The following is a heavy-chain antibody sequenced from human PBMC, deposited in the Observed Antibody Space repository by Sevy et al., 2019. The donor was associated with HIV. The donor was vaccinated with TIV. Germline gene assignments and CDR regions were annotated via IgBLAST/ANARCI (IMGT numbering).Heavy chain of an antibody. D-gene: IGHD2-15*01. Sequence: GGSLRLSCAASGFTFSSYAMSWVRQAPGKGLEWVSAISGSGGSTYYADSVKGRFTISRDNSKNTLYLQMNSLRAEDTGVYDCAKGGYWSGGSCYLAAFDIWGQGTMVTVSS. CDR3: AKGGYWSGGSCYLAAFDI. V-gene: IGHV3-23*01. CDR1: GFTFSSYA. J-gene: IGHJ3*02. CDR2: ISGSGGST.